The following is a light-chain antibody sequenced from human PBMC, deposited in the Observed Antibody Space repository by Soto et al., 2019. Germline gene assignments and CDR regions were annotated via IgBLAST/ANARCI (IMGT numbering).Light chain of an antibody. Sequence: EIGWTPCHANLSLSSGERATLSCRASQSVSSYLAWYQQKPGQAPRLLIYDASNRATGIPARFSGSGSGTDFTLTISSLEPEDFAVYYCQQRSNWPWTFGQGTKVDIK. J-gene: IGKJ1*01. V-gene: IGKV3-11*01. CDR3: QQRSNWPWT. CDR2: DAS. CDR1: QSVSSY.